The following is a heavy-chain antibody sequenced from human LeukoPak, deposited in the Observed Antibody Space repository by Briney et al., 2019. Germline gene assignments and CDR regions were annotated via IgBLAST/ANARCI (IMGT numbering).Heavy chain of an antibody. CDR3: AKDFGIYDYYMDV. Sequence: GGSLRLSCAASGFTFSSYGMHWVRQAPGKGLEWVAFIRYDGSNKYYADSVKGRFTISRDNSKNTLYLQMNSLRAEDTAVYYCAKDFGIYDYYMDVWGKGTTVTISS. D-gene: IGHD3-10*01. CDR2: IRYDGSNK. V-gene: IGHV3-30*02. CDR1: GFTFSSYG. J-gene: IGHJ6*03.